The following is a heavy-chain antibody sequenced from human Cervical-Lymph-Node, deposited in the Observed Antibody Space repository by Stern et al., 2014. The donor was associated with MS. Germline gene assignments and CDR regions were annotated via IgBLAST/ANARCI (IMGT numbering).Heavy chain of an antibody. CDR1: GFTFSSYW. D-gene: IGHD3-16*01. J-gene: IGHJ4*02. V-gene: IGHV3-7*03. Sequence: EMQLVESGGGLVQPGGSLRLSCAASGFTFSSYWMSWVRQAPGKGLEWVANIKQDGSEKYYVDSVKGRFTISRDNAKNSLYLQMNSLRAEDTAVYYCARDGSRYDYVWGSSRYWGQGTLVTVSS. CDR3: ARDGSRYDYVWGSSRY. CDR2: IKQDGSEK.